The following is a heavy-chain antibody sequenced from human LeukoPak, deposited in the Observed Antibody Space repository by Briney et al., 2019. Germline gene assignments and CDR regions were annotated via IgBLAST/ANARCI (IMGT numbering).Heavy chain of an antibody. D-gene: IGHD4-23*01. Sequence: SETLSLTCAVYGGSFSGYYWSWIRQPPGKGLEWIGEINYSGTTNYNPSLKSRVTISVDTSKNQFSLKLSSATAADTAVYYCARAGKLPFDYWGQGIQVTVSS. CDR2: INYSGTT. CDR3: ARAGKLPFDY. J-gene: IGHJ4*02. CDR1: GGSFSGYY. V-gene: IGHV4-34*01.